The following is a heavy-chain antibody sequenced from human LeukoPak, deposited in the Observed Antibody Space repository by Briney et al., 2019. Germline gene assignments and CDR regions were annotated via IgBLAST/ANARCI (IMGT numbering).Heavy chain of an antibody. Sequence: GGSLRLSCVASGFTFSDFNMNWVRQAPGKGLEWVSAISGSGGSTYYADSVKGRFTISRDNSKNTLYLQMNSLRAEDTAVYYCAKGVAVAAFYYYYYMDVWGKGTTVTVSS. CDR3: AKGVAVAAFYYYYYMDV. V-gene: IGHV3-23*01. CDR1: GFTFSDFN. J-gene: IGHJ6*03. D-gene: IGHD6-19*01. CDR2: ISGSGGST.